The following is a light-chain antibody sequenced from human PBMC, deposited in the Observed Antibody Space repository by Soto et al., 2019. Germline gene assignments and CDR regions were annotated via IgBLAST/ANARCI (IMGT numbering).Light chain of an antibody. V-gene: IGKV3-20*01. CDR3: QRYDSFRT. Sequence: EIVLTQSPGTLALSPGDRATLSCRVSQSVRPNFLAWYQQKSAQAPRLFIYGVAYRATDIPDRFSGSGSGTAFTLTITRLEPEDFAMYYCQRYDSFRTFGQGTKVEI. CDR1: QSVRPNF. J-gene: IGKJ1*01. CDR2: GVA.